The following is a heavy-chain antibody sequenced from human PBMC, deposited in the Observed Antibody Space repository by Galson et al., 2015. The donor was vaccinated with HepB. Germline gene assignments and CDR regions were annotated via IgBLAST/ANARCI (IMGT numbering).Heavy chain of an antibody. CDR3: ASGSTTRGAVAPDYYYYYMDV. CDR1: GYSFTSYW. V-gene: IGHV5-10-1*01. Sequence: QSGAEVKKPGESLRISCKGSGYSFTSYWISWVRQMPGKGLEWMGRIDPSDSYTNYSPSFQGHVTISADKSISTAYLQWSSLKASDTAMYYCASGSTTRGAVAPDYYYYYMDVWGKGTTVTVSS. D-gene: IGHD1-26*01. CDR2: IDPSDSYT. J-gene: IGHJ6*03.